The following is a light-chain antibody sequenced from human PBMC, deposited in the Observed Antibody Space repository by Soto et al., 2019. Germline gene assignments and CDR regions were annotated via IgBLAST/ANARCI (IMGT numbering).Light chain of an antibody. CDR2: DAS. Sequence: EIELTQSPATLSLSPGERATLSCRASQSVSSYLAWYQKKPGQAPRLLIYDASNRATGIPARFSGSESGTDFTLTISSLEPEDFAVYYCQQRSNWLLTFGGGTKVDIK. J-gene: IGKJ4*01. V-gene: IGKV3-11*01. CDR1: QSVSSY. CDR3: QQRSNWLLT.